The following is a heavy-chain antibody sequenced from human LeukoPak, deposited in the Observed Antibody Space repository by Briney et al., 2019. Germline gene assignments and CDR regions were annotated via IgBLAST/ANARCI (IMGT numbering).Heavy chain of an antibody. CDR3: AKGGGYSTIEPYYMDV. V-gene: IGHV3-23*01. J-gene: IGHJ6*03. CDR2: ISGSGGST. Sequence: GGSLRLSCAASGFTFGSYAMSWVRQAPGKGLEWVSAISGSGGSTYYADSVKGRFTISRDNSKNTLYLQMNSLRAEDTAVYYCAKGGGYSTIEPYYMDVWGKGTTVTVSS. D-gene: IGHD2-15*01. CDR1: GFTFGSYA.